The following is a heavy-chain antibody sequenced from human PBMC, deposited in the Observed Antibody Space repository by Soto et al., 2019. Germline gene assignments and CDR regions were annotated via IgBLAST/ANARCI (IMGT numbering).Heavy chain of an antibody. Sequence: EVQLLESGGDLVQPGGSLRLSCAASGFTFTSYAMSWIRQAPGKGLEWVSAITGGGDNTYYADSVKGRFTISRDNSKNTLYLQMTSLRAEDTEFYYCTQDGGSRDWLTVNWGQGTLVTVSS. J-gene: IGHJ4*02. D-gene: IGHD3-9*01. CDR1: GFTFTSYA. CDR2: ITGGGDNT. CDR3: TQDGGSRDWLTVN. V-gene: IGHV3-23*01.